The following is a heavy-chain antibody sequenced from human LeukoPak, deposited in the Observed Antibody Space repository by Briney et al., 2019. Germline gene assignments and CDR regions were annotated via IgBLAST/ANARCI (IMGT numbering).Heavy chain of an antibody. CDR1: GFSFSSYA. CDR3: ARDRGSNGYYGMNV. Sequence: GGSLRLSCAASGFSFSSYAMHWVRQAPGKGREWVAVLLYDGSNKYYVDSVKGRFTISRDNSKNTLYLQMNSLRDEDTAVYYCARDRGSNGYYGMNVWGQGTTVTVSS. J-gene: IGHJ6*02. V-gene: IGHV3-30*04. CDR2: LLYDGSNK. D-gene: IGHD3-16*01.